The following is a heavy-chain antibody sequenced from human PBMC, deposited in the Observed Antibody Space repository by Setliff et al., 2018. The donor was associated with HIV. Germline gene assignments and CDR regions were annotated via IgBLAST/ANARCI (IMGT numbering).Heavy chain of an antibody. CDR3: ARSLPQRSYFDY. J-gene: IGHJ4*02. V-gene: IGHV1-2*02. D-gene: IGHD1-26*01. CDR1: GYTFTAYY. Sequence: GASVKVSCKASGYTFTAYYMHWVRQAPGQGLEWMGWINPNSGGTTCAQKFQGRVTMTRDTSITTAYMELSSLRSDDTAVYYCARSLPQRSYFDYWGQGTLVTVSS. CDR2: INPNSGGT.